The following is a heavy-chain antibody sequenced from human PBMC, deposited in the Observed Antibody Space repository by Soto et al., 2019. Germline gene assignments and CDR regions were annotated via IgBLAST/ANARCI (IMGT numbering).Heavy chain of an antibody. J-gene: IGHJ4*02. Sequence: PSETLSLTCTVSGGSISSSSYYWGWIRQPPGKGLEWIGSIYYSGSTYYNPSLKSRVTISVDTSKNQFSLKLSSVTAADTAVYYCARPLMTKVTSFDYWGQGTLVTVAS. CDR1: GGSISSSSYY. D-gene: IGHD4-17*01. CDR2: IYYSGST. CDR3: ARPLMTKVTSFDY. V-gene: IGHV4-39*01.